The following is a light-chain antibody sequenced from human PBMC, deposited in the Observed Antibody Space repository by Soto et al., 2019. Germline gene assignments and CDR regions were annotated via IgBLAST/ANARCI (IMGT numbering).Light chain of an antibody. V-gene: IGKV1-9*01. Sequence: DIQLTQSPSFLSASVGNRVTSTCRASQGISSYLAWYQQKPGKAXKLLIYAASTLQSGVPSRFSGSGSGTEITLTISSLQPYDFATYYCQRYNSFFGHGTKVDIK. CDR3: QRYNSF. J-gene: IGKJ3*01. CDR1: QGISSY. CDR2: AAS.